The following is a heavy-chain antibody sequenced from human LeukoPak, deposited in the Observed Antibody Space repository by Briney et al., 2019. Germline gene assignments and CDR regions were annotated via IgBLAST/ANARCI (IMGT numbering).Heavy chain of an antibody. CDR2: IYYSGST. J-gene: IGHJ6*02. CDR1: GGSISSGAYY. Sequence: SETLSLTCTVSGGSISSGAYYWSWIRQHPGKGLEWIAYIYYSGSTYYNPSLKSRVTISVDTSKNQFSLKLSSVTAADAAVYYCARLTTVAPYGMDVWGQGTTVTVSS. D-gene: IGHD4-23*01. CDR3: ARLTTVAPYGMDV. V-gene: IGHV4-31*03.